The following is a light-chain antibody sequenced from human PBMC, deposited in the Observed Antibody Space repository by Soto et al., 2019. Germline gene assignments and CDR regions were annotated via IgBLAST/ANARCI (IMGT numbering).Light chain of an antibody. Sequence: QSALTQPASVSGSPGQSITISCTGTTSDVGGYNYVSWYQQHPGKVPKLLIHEVSNRPSGVSNRFSGSKSGNTASLTISGLQAEDEADYYCLSKTSSISYVFGTGNKLTVL. CDR3: LSKTSSISYV. CDR1: TSDVGGYNY. V-gene: IGLV2-14*01. CDR2: EVS. J-gene: IGLJ1*01.